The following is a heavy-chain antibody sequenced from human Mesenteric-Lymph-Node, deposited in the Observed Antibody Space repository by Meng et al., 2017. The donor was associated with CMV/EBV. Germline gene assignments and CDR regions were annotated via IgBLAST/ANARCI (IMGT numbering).Heavy chain of an antibody. Sequence: ASVKVSCKTSGYSFDIADINWVRQATGQGFEWMGWMNPYSGDAGFAQQFQGRVTLTRDTSITTAYMELTSLTSEDTAVYYCARVPYSDGSPKFDSWGQGTLVTVSS. D-gene: IGHD3-22*01. J-gene: IGHJ4*02. CDR1: GYSFDIAD. CDR3: ARVPYSDGSPKFDS. V-gene: IGHV1-8*03. CDR2: MNPYSGDA.